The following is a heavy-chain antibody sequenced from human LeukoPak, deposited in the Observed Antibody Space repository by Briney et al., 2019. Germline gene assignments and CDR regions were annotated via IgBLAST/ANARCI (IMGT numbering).Heavy chain of an antibody. CDR3: ARRGDSYGSPFDY. Sequence: GGSLRLSCAVSGFTVSNNYMSWVRQAPGKGLEWVSIIYSGGNTYYADSVRGRFTISRDNSKNTLYLQMNSVRVEDTAVYHCARRGDSYGSPFDYWGQGTLVTVSS. D-gene: IGHD5-18*01. J-gene: IGHJ4*02. CDR1: GFTVSNNY. V-gene: IGHV3-53*01. CDR2: IYSGGNT.